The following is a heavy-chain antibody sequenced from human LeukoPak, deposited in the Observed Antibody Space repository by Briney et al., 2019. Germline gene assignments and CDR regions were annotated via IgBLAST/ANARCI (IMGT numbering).Heavy chain of an antibody. J-gene: IGHJ5*02. Sequence: SETLSLTCTVSGGSISSSSYYWGWIRQPPGKGLEWIGEINHSGSTNYNPSLKSRVTISVDTSKNQFSLKLSSVTAADTAVYYCARGEIIAAAGINWFDPWGQGTLVTVSS. V-gene: IGHV4-39*07. CDR3: ARGEIIAAAGINWFDP. D-gene: IGHD6-13*01. CDR2: INHSGST. CDR1: GGSISSSSYY.